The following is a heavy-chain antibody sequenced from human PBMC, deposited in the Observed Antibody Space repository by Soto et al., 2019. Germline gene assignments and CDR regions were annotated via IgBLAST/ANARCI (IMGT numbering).Heavy chain of an antibody. CDR1: GYTFSSYG. D-gene: IGHD2-8*01. J-gene: IGHJ1*01. CDR3: ARSGAYCTSITCLFDSF. CDR2: ISAYNGDT. Sequence: QAQLVQSGAEVKKPGASVKVSCRASGYTFSSYGYAWVRQAPGQGLEWRGWISAYNGDTNYAQKCRGRVTLTTDTSTTTAYMELRNLGSDDTAVYYCARSGAYCTSITCLFDSFWGLGTLVTVSS. V-gene: IGHV1-18*01.